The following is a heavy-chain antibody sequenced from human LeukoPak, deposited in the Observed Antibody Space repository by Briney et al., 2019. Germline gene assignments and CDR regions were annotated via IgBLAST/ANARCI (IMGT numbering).Heavy chain of an antibody. CDR3: ARVGVVIPKGDAFDI. CDR2: ISSSSSTI. Sequence: PGGSLRLSCAASGFTFSIYSMNWVRQAPGKGLEWLSYISSSSSTINYADYVKGRFTISRDNAKNSLYLQMNSLRAEDTAVYYCARVGVVIPKGDAFDIWGQGTMVTVSS. V-gene: IGHV3-48*01. CDR1: GFTFSIYS. D-gene: IGHD3-3*01. J-gene: IGHJ3*02.